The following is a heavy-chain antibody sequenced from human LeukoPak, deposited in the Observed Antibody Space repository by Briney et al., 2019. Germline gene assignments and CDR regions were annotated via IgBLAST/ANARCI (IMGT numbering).Heavy chain of an antibody. Sequence: GGSLRLSCAASGFTFSSYAMSWVRQAPGKGLEWVSAISGSGGSTYYADSAKGRFTISRDNSKNTLYLQMNSLRAEDTAVYYCANVRTGYSSSPYFDYWGQGTLVTVSS. V-gene: IGHV3-23*01. D-gene: IGHD6-13*01. CDR3: ANVRTGYSSSPYFDY. CDR2: ISGSGGST. J-gene: IGHJ4*02. CDR1: GFTFSSYA.